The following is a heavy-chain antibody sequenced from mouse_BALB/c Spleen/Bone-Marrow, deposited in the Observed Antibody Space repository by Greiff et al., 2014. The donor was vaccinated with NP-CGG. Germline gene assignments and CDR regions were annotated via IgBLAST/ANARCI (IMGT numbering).Heavy chain of an antibody. CDR2: ILPGSGSI. CDR3: ASRYDTTDY. CDR1: GYTFSSYW. V-gene: IGHV1-9*01. Sequence: VQLQESGAELMKPGASVKISCKATGYTFSSYWIEWVKQRPGHGLEWIGEILPGSGSIKYNEKFKGKATFTADTSSNTAYMQLSSLTSEDSAVYYCASRYDTTDYWGQGTSVTVSS. J-gene: IGHJ4*01.